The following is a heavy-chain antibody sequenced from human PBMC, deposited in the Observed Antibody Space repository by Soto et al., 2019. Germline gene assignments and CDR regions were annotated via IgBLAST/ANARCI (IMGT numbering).Heavy chain of an antibody. J-gene: IGHJ6*02. D-gene: IGHD3-22*01. V-gene: IGHV1-69*13. Sequence: GSSVKVSCKASGGTFSSYAISWVRQAPGQGLEWMGGIIPIFGTANYAQKFQGRVTITADESTSTAYMELSSLRSEDTAVYYCAQYYYESSGYDSDYHYGMVVSGLGTPVTVS. CDR2: IIPIFGTA. CDR1: GGTFSSYA. CDR3: AQYYYESSGYDSDYHYGMVV.